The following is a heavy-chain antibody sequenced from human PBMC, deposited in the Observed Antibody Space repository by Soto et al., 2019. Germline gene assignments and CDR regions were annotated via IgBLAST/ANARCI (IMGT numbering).Heavy chain of an antibody. CDR3: ARGGTYYDFWSGYWGTYYFDY. J-gene: IGHJ4*02. D-gene: IGHD3-3*01. CDR1: GGSISSGDYY. V-gene: IGHV4-39*07. CDR2: INHSGST. Sequence: PSETLSLTCTVSGGSISSGDYYWSWIRQPPGKGLEWIGEINHSGSTNYNPSLKSRVTISVDTSKNQFSLKLSSVTAADTAVYYCARGGTYYDFWSGYWGTYYFDYWGQGTLVTVSS.